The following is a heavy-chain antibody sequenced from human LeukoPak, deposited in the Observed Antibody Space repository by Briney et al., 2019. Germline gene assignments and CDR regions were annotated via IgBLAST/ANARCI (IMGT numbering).Heavy chain of an antibody. J-gene: IGHJ3*02. CDR2: ISYDGSNK. Sequence: GGSLRLSCAASGFTFSSYAMHWVRQAPGKGLEWVAVISYDGSNKYYADSVKGRFTISRDNSENTLYLQMNSLRAEDTAVYYCAREVAPGTFDIGGQGTMVTVSS. V-gene: IGHV3-30-3*01. CDR3: AREVAPGTFDI. D-gene: IGHD5-12*01. CDR1: GFTFSSYA.